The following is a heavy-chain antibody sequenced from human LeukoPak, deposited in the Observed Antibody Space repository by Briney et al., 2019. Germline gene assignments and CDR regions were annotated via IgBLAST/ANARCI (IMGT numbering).Heavy chain of an antibody. CDR1: GYSFTNYS. Sequence: GESLMISCKGSGYSFTNYSIAWVRQMPGKGLEWMGIIYHGDSDTRYSPSFQGQVTISADKSISTAYLQWSSLKASDTAMYYCASLLGYYAFDIWGQGTMVTVSS. CDR2: IYHGDSDT. V-gene: IGHV5-51*01. J-gene: IGHJ3*02. D-gene: IGHD1-26*01. CDR3: ASLLGYYAFDI.